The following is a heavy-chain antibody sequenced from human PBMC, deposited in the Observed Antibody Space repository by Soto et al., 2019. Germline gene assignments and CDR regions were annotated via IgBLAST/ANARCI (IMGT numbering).Heavy chain of an antibody. Sequence: ASVKVSCKASGYTFTSYGISWVRQAPGQGLEWMGWISAYNGNTNYAQKLQGRVTMTTDTSTSTAYMELRSLRSDDTAVYYCARGYYDFWSGPPAGMDVWGQGTTVTVSS. J-gene: IGHJ6*02. D-gene: IGHD3-3*01. CDR3: ARGYYDFWSGPPAGMDV. CDR2: ISAYNGNT. V-gene: IGHV1-18*04. CDR1: GYTFTSYG.